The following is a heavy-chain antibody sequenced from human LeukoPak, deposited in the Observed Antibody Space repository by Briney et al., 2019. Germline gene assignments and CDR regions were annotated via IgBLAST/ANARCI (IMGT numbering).Heavy chain of an antibody. J-gene: IGHJ3*02. CDR1: GFTFSSYS. CDR2: ISSSSSYI. CDR3: ARARPLFLEWLTDAFDI. V-gene: IGHV3-21*01. Sequence: GGSLRLSCAASGFTFSSYSMNWVRQAPGKGLEWVSSISSSSSYIYYADSVKGRFTISRDNAKNSLYLQMNSLRAEDTAVYYCARARPLFLEWLTDAFDIWGQGTMVTVSS. D-gene: IGHD3-3*01.